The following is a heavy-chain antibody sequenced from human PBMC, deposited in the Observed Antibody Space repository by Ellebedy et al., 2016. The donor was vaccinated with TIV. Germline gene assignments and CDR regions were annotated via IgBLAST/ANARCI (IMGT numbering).Heavy chain of an antibody. V-gene: IGHV3-64D*09. CDR1: GFTFSTYA. Sequence: GESLKISCSGSGFTFSTYAMNWVRQAPGKGLEYVSAISGNGGSTYYADSVKGRFTISRDNSQNSLYLQMSSLRAEDTAVYYCVKVIATSGCPYYFHYWGQGTLVTVSS. D-gene: IGHD6-19*01. CDR2: ISGNGGST. CDR3: VKVIATSGCPYYFHY. J-gene: IGHJ4*02.